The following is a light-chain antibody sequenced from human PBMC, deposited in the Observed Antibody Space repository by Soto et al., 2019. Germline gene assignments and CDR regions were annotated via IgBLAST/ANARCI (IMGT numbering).Light chain of an antibody. CDR1: QSLSNFF. Sequence: EIVLTQSPGILSLSPGEGATLSCRASQSLSNFFLAWYQQKPGQAPRLLIYGTSIRATGIPDRFSGSGSEKDFTLTVNRLEPEDFAVYYCQQYESSPITFGQGTRLEIK. CDR2: GTS. V-gene: IGKV3-20*01. J-gene: IGKJ5*01. CDR3: QQYESSPIT.